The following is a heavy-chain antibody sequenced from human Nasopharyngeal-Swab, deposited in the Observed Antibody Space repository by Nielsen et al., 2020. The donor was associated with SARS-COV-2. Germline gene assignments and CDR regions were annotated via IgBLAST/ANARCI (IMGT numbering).Heavy chain of an antibody. V-gene: IGHV3-7*01. CDR2: IKQDGSEK. CDR3: ASLAAAGNYYYYGMDV. Sequence: ASLKISCAASGFTFSSSLMSWVRQAPGKGLEWVANIKQDGSEKYYVDSVKGRFTISRDNAKNSLYLQMNSLRAEDTAVYYCASLAAAGNYYYYGMDVWGQGTTVTVSS. D-gene: IGHD6-13*01. CDR1: GFTFSSSL. J-gene: IGHJ6*02.